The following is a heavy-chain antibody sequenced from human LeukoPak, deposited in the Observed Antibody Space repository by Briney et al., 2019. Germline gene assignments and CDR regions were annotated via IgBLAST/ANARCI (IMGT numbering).Heavy chain of an antibody. V-gene: IGHV4-31*03. CDR3: ARDGSSGSPPLPTRASWYFDL. CDR1: AGSISSGGCY. D-gene: IGHD2-15*01. J-gene: IGHJ2*01. Sequence: QPLSLPFTASAGSISSGGCYWCCSRQHRGRRLEWIVFIYYRGSTSYNPSIKTRVTISVDTSKNKFSLKLSSVTAADTAVSYCARDGSSGSPPLPTRASWYFDLWGRGALVTVPS. CDR2: IYYRGST.